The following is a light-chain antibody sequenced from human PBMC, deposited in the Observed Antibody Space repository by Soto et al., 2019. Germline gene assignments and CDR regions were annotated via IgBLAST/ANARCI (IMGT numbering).Light chain of an antibody. V-gene: IGKV3-11*01. CDR1: QSVSSH. CDR2: DAS. J-gene: IGKJ2*01. Sequence: EIVLTQSPATLSLSPGERATLSCRASQSVSSHLAWYQHKPGQAPRLPIYDASNRATGTPARFSGGGSGTDFTLTISSLEPEDFAVYYCQQRSNRRTFGQGTKLEIK. CDR3: QQRSNRRT.